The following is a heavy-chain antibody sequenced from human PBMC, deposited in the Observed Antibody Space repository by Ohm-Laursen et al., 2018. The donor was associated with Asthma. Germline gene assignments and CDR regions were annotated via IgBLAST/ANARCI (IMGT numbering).Heavy chain of an antibody. CDR2: ISYDGSNK. V-gene: IGHV3-30*03. D-gene: IGHD6-6*01. Sequence: SLRLSCAASGFTFSSYGMDWVRQAPGKGLEWVAVISYDGSNKYYADSVKGRFTISRDNSKNTLYLQMNSLRAEDTAVYYCARVYSSSGYWFDPWGQGTLVTVSS. CDR1: GFTFSSYG. CDR3: ARVYSSSGYWFDP. J-gene: IGHJ5*02.